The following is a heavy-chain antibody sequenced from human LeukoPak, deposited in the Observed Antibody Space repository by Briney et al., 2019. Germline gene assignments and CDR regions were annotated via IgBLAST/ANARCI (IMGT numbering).Heavy chain of an antibody. CDR2: IRYDGSNK. J-gene: IGHJ6*03. CDR3: AKALDSYYYYYYMDV. D-gene: IGHD3/OR15-3a*01. V-gene: IGHV3-30*02. Sequence: GGSLRLSCAASGFTFSSYGMHWVRQAPGKGLEWVAFIRYDGSNKYYADSVKGRFTISRDNSKNTLYLQMNSLRAEDTAVYYCAKALDSYYYYYYMDVWGKGTTVTVSS. CDR1: GFTFSSYG.